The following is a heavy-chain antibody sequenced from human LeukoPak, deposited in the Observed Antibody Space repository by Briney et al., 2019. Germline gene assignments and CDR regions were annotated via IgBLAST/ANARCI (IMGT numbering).Heavy chain of an antibody. CDR2: INPSGGST. Sequence: ASVKVSCKASGYTFTSYYMHWVRQAPGQGLEWMGIINPSGGSTSYAQKFQGRVTMTRDTSTSTVYMELSSLRSEDTAVYYCARERTDILTGYYIDYWGQGTLVTVSS. J-gene: IGHJ4*02. CDR1: GYTFTSYY. CDR3: ARERTDILTGYYIDY. D-gene: IGHD3-9*01. V-gene: IGHV1-46*01.